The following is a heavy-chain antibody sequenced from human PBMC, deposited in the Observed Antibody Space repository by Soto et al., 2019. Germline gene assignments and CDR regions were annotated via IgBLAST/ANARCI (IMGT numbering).Heavy chain of an antibody. CDR3: ARTTAVPNSLRSRYFFDY. Sequence: SETLSLTCAVYGGSFSGYYWSWIRQPPGKGLEWIGEINHSGSTNYNPSLKSRVTISVDTSKNQFSLRLSSVTTADTALYYCARTTAVPNSLRSRYFFDYWGQGTLVTVSS. CDR2: INHSGST. CDR1: GGSFSGYY. V-gene: IGHV4-34*01. J-gene: IGHJ4*02. D-gene: IGHD4-17*01.